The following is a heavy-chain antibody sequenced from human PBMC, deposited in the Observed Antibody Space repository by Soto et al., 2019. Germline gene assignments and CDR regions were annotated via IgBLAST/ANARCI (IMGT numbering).Heavy chain of an antibody. V-gene: IGHV4-4*02. J-gene: IGHJ5*02. Sequence: SETLSLTYAVSDGFIRSGGWWTIIRQPPGKRLEWIGQIYHGGSTNYNPSLKSRVILSLDKSTNQFSLKLNSVNDADTAVYYCKTGEYGGYSGVCFDPWGKGTLVTVSS. CDR3: KTGEYGGYSGVCFDP. CDR1: DGFIRSGGW. D-gene: IGHD3-22*01. CDR2: IYHGGST.